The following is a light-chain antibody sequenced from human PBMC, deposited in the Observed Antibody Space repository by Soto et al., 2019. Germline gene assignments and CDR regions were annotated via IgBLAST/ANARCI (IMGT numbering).Light chain of an antibody. V-gene: IGLV2-14*01. J-gene: IGLJ2*01. CDR2: EVF. CDR3: CSYTTTSTYV. CDR1: SSDVGGYNY. Sequence: QSALTQPASVSGSPGQSITISCTGTSSDVGGYNYVSWCQQHPGKVPKLMIYEVFRRPSGISNRFSGSKSGNTASLTISGLQAEDEADYYCCSYTTTSTYVFGGGTKLTVL.